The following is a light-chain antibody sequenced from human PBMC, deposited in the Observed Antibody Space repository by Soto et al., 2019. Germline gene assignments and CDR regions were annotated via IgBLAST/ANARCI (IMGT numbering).Light chain of an antibody. J-gene: IGLJ2*01. CDR1: SSDIGDYNY. CDR3: SSYTSTNFVI. CDR2: DVS. V-gene: IGLV2-14*03. Sequence: QSALTQPASVSGSPGQSITISCTGSSSDIGDYNYVSWYKHDPGKAPKLMIYDVSNRPSGVSNRFSGSKSGNTASLTISGLQAEDEADYYCSSYTSTNFVIXGGGTKLTVL.